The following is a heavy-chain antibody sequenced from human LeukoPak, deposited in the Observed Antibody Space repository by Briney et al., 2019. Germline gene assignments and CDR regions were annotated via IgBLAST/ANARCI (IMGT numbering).Heavy chain of an antibody. D-gene: IGHD1-26*01. J-gene: IGHJ3*02. Sequence: SETLSLTCTVSGGSISSSNYYWGWIRQPPGKGLEWIGSIYYSGNTYYNASLKSQVSISIDTSKNQFSLKLTSVTAADTAVYYCARDPSGSYPRGAFDIWGQGTMVTVSS. CDR3: ARDPSGSYPRGAFDI. CDR2: IYYSGNT. CDR1: GGSISSSNYY. V-gene: IGHV4-39*02.